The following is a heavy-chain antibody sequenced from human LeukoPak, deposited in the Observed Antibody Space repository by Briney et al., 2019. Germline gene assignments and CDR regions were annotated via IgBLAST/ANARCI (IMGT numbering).Heavy chain of an antibody. J-gene: IGHJ4*02. CDR1: GGSISSSSYY. V-gene: IGHV4-39*01. CDR2: IYYSGST. CDR3: ATHVLLWFGELLN. Sequence: PSETLSLTCTVSGGSISSSSYYWGWIRQPPGKGLEWIGSIYYSGSTYYNPSLKSRVTISVDTSKNQFSLKLSSVTAADTAVYYCATHVLLWFGELLNWGQGTLVTVSS. D-gene: IGHD3-10*01.